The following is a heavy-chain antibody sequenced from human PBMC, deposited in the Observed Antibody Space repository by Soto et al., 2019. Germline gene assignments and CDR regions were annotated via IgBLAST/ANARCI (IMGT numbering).Heavy chain of an antibody. Sequence: SVKVSCKASGGTFSSYAISWVRQAPGQGLEWMGGIIPIFGTANYAQKFQCRVTITADESTSTAYMELSSLRSEDTAVYYCASQYYYGSGYYYGMDVWGQGTTVTVSS. J-gene: IGHJ6*02. V-gene: IGHV1-69*13. CDR2: IIPIFGTA. D-gene: IGHD3-10*01. CDR3: ASQYYYGSGYYYGMDV. CDR1: GGTFSSYA.